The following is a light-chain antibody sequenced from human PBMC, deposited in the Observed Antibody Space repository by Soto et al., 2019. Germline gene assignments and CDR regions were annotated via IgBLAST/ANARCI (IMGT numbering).Light chain of an antibody. V-gene: IGKV3-20*01. CDR2: GAS. CDR1: QSVSSSY. CDR3: QQYGSSPT. Sequence: EIVLTQSPGTLSLSPGERATLSCRASQSVSSSYLAWYQQKPGQAPRLLIYGASSRATRIPDRFSGSGSGTDFPLSISRLEPEGFEVYYCQQYGSSPTFGQGTKVEIK. J-gene: IGKJ1*01.